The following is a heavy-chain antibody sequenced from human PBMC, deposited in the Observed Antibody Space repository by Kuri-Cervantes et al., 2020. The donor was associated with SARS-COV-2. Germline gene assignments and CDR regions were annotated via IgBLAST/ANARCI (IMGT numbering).Heavy chain of an antibody. V-gene: IGHV3-73*01. CDR2: VRGKANNYAT. CDR3: TTLIDY. CDR1: GFLFSASA. J-gene: IGHJ4*02. Sequence: GGSLRLSCEVSGFLFSASAIHWVRQASGKGLEWVGRVRGKANNYATAYAASVKGRFTISRDDSKNMAYLQMNSLKTEDTAVYYCTTLIDYWGQGTVVTVSS.